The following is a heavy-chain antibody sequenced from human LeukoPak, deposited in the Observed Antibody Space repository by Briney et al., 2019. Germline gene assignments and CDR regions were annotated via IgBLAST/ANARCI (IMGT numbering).Heavy chain of an antibody. CDR1: GFTVSSNY. J-gene: IGHJ4*02. V-gene: IGHV3-53*05. D-gene: IGHD5-12*01. CDR2: IYSGGST. Sequence: GGSLRLSCAASGFTVSSNYMSWVRQAPGKGLEWVSVIYSGGSTYYADSVKGRFTISRDNFRNTLYLQMNSLRAEDTAVYYCARERYSGYDFDFDYWGQGTLVTVSS. CDR3: ARERYSGYDFDFDY.